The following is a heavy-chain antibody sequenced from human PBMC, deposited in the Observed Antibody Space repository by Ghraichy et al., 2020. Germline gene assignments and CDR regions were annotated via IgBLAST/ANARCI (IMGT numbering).Heavy chain of an antibody. CDR3: ASLPGGAARPSAVAFRAFDI. Sequence: GESLNISCKGSGYSFTSYWISWVRQMPGKGLEWMGRIDPSDSYTNYSPSFQGHVTISADKSISTAYLQWSSLKASDTAMYYCASLPGGAARPSAVAFRAFDIWGQGTMVTVSS. CDR1: GYSFTSYW. J-gene: IGHJ3*02. CDR2: IDPSDSYT. V-gene: IGHV5-10-1*01. D-gene: IGHD6-6*01.